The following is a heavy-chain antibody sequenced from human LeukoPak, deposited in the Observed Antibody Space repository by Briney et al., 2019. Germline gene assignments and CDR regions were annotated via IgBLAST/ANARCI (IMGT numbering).Heavy chain of an antibody. Sequence: GGSLRLSCAASGFTFSSYWMSWVRQAPGKGLEWVANIKQDGSEKYYVDSVKGRFTISRDNAKNTLYLQMNSLRAEDTAVYYCAKENYYDSSGYHLGDYWGQGTLVTVSS. J-gene: IGHJ4*02. CDR2: IKQDGSEK. CDR3: AKENYYDSSGYHLGDY. D-gene: IGHD3-22*01. V-gene: IGHV3-7*03. CDR1: GFTFSSYW.